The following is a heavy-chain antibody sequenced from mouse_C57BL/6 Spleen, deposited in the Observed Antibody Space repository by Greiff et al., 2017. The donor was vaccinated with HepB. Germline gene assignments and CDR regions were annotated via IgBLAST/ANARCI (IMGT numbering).Heavy chain of an antibody. Sequence: QVQLQQSGPELVKPGASVKISCKASGYAFSSSWMNWVKQRPGQGLEWIGRIYPGDGDTNYNGQFKGKATLTADKSSSTAYMQLSSLTSEDSAVYFCAAYYSYWYFDVWGTGTTVTVSS. J-gene: IGHJ1*03. CDR1: GYAFSSSW. V-gene: IGHV1-82*01. CDR2: IYPGDGDT. CDR3: AAYYSYWYFDV. D-gene: IGHD2-12*01.